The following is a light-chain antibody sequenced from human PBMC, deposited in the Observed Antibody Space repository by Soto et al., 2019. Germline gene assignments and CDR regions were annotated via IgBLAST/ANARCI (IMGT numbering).Light chain of an antibody. CDR1: QNIRSY. V-gene: IGKV1-39*01. Sequence: DIQMTQSPSSLSASVGDRVTITCRASQNIRSYLNWYQQKPGKAAQLLIYATSSLQTGVPSRFSASGSGTEFSLVISDLQSEDSATYYCQPGYSPRWTSGRGTKVEI. J-gene: IGKJ1*01. CDR3: QPGYSPRWT. CDR2: ATS.